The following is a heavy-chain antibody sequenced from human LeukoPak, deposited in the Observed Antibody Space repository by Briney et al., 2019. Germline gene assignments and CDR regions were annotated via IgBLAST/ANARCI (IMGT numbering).Heavy chain of an antibody. CDR3: ARENYVRGYDY. Sequence: GGSLRLSCAASGFAFSGFEMNWVRQAPRKGPEWIAYIDVTGKKIRYADSVKGRFTISRDNANSSVYLQMNSLRVDDTAVYYCARENYVRGYDYWGQGTLVTVSS. J-gene: IGHJ4*02. CDR1: GFAFSGFE. CDR2: IDVTGKKI. V-gene: IGHV3-48*03. D-gene: IGHD3-16*01.